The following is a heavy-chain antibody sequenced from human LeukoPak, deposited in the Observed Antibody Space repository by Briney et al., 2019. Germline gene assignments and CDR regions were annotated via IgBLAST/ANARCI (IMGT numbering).Heavy chain of an antibody. CDR2: IYTSGST. CDR1: GGSISNYY. V-gene: IGHV4-4*07. CDR3: ARKAPKKGWFDP. J-gene: IGHJ5*02. Sequence: SETLSLTCNVSGGSISNYYWSWIRQPAGKGLELIGRIYTSGSTNYNPSLKSRVTMSVDTSKNQFSLKLSSVTAADTAVYYCARKAPKKGWFDPWGQGTLVTVSS.